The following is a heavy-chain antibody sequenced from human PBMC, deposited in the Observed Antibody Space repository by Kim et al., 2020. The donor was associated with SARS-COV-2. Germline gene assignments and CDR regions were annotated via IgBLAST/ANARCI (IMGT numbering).Heavy chain of an antibody. J-gene: IGHJ3*02. D-gene: IGHD3-10*01. Sequence: AQKLQGRVTMTTDTSTSTAYMELRSLRSDDTAVYYCASSMVRGVLDAFDIWGQGTMVTVSS. V-gene: IGHV1-18*01. CDR3: ASSMVRGVLDAFDI.